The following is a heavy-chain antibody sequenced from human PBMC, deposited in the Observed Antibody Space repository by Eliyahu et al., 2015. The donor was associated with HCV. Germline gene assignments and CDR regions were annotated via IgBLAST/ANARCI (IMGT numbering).Heavy chain of an antibody. Sequence: QVQLVESGGGVAXPGGSLRLXXAASGFTFXSYGMXWVRQGPGKGLEWVALILYNGNDKEYADSVKGRFSISRDTSKNMLYLQMHSLRAEDTAVYYCVRSSGYYGDSWGQGTRGHRLL. D-gene: IGHD3-22*01. CDR3: VRSSGYYGDS. J-gene: IGHJ4*02. V-gene: IGHV3-33*01. CDR1: GFTFXSYG. CDR2: ILYNGNDK.